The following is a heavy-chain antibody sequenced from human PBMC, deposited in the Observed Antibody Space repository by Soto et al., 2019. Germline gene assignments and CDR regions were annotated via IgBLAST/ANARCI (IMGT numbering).Heavy chain of an antibody. CDR3: ARARGIFDSSGYSYYHFDY. V-gene: IGHV3-7*01. Sequence: EVQLVESGGGLVQPGGSLRLSCAASGFTFSDYWMSWVRQAPGKGLEWVANIKHDGSEKYYVDSVKGRFTISRDNAKNSLYLQMNSLRAEDTTVYYCARARGIFDSSGYSYYHFDYWGQGTLVTVSS. D-gene: IGHD3-22*01. CDR1: GFTFSDYW. J-gene: IGHJ4*02. CDR2: IKHDGSEK.